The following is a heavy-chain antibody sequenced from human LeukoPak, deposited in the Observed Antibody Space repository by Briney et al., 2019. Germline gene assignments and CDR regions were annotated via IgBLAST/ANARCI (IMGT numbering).Heavy chain of an antibody. D-gene: IGHD2-15*01. CDR2: INHSGST. J-gene: IGHJ4*02. V-gene: IGHV4-34*01. CDR3: ARDLLLGYCSGGSCSD. Sequence: SETLSPTCAVYGGSFSGYYWSWIRQPPGKGLEWIGEINHSGSTNYNPSLKSRVTISVDTSKNQFSLKLSSVTAADTAVYYCARDLLLGYCSGGSCSDWGQGTLVTVSS. CDR1: GGSFSGYY.